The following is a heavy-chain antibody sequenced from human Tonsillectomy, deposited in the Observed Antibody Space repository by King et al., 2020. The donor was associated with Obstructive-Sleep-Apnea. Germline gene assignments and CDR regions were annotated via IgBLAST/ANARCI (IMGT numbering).Heavy chain of an antibody. J-gene: IGHJ6*02. V-gene: IGHV1-2*05. CDR1: GYTFTDHY. CDR2: VNPNSDVT. CDR3: ARGPLKSFYYGMHV. D-gene: IGHD2-8*01. Sequence: QLVQSGAEVKKPGASVKVSCKASGYTFTDHYIHWVRQAPGQGLEWMGRVNPNSDVTNYAQNFQGRVTMTRDTSISTAFMELSRLRSDDPGVYYCARGPLKSFYYGMHVWGQGTTVTVSS.